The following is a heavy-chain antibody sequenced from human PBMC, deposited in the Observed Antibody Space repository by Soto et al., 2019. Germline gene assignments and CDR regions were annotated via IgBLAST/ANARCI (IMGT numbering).Heavy chain of an antibody. Sequence: GGSLRLSCAASGFTFSSYSMNWVRQAPGKGLEWVSSISSSSSYIYYADSVKGRFTISRDNAKNSLYLQMNSLRAEDTAVYYCAIYAGSRPEAFDIWGQGTMVTVSS. D-gene: IGHD6-6*01. J-gene: IGHJ3*02. V-gene: IGHV3-21*01. CDR2: ISSSSSYI. CDR3: AIYAGSRPEAFDI. CDR1: GFTFSSYS.